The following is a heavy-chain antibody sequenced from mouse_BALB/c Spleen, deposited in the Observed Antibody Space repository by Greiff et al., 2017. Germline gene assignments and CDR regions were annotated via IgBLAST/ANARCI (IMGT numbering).Heavy chain of an antibody. CDR2: ISYDGSN. J-gene: IGHJ3*01. V-gene: IGHV3-6*02. CDR3: ARVGDGSFFAY. Sequence: EVQLQESGPGLVKPSQSLSLTCSVTGYSITSGYYWNWIRQFPGNKLEWMGYISYDGSNNYNPSLKNRISITRDTSKNQFFLKLNSVTTEDTATYYCARVGDGSFFAYWGQGTLVTVSA. CDR1: GYSITSGYY.